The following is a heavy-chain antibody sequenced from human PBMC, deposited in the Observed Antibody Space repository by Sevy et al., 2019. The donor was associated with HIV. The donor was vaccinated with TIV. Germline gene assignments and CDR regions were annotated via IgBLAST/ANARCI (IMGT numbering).Heavy chain of an antibody. CDR2: INPSGGST. Sequence: ASVKVSCKASGYTFTSYYMHWVRQAPGQGLEWMGIINPSGGSTSYAQKFQGRVTMTRDTSTSTVYMELSSLISEDTAVYYCARDREFITMIVVVKGVSAYGMDVWGQGTTVTVSS. CDR1: GYTFTSYY. V-gene: IGHV1-46*01. CDR3: ARDREFITMIVVVKGVSAYGMDV. D-gene: IGHD3-22*01. J-gene: IGHJ6*02.